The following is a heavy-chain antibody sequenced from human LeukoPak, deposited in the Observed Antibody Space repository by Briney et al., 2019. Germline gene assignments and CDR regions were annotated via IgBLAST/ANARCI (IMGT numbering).Heavy chain of an antibody. CDR2: INHSGST. V-gene: IGHV4-34*01. CDR1: GGSFSGYY. D-gene: IGHD3-10*01. J-gene: IGHJ5*02. Sequence: PSETLSLTCAVYGGSFSGYYWSWIRQPPGKGLEWIGEINHSGSTNYNPSLKSRDTISVDTSKNQFSLKLSSVTAADTAVYYCARVRYYYGSGSYFYPPNNWFDPWGQGTLVTVSS. CDR3: ARVRYYYGSGSYFYPPNNWFDP.